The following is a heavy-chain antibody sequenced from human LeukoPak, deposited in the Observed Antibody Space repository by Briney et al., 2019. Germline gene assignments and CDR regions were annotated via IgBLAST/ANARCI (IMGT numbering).Heavy chain of an antibody. D-gene: IGHD2-2*01. Sequence: SETLSLTRTLSGGSISSSSYYWGWIRQPPGKGLEWIGSIYYSGSTYYNPSLKSRVTISVDTSKNQFSLKLSSVTAADTAVYYCARDRTLGYCSSTSCPAHYYMDVWGKGTTVTVSS. J-gene: IGHJ6*03. CDR3: ARDRTLGYCSSTSCPAHYYMDV. CDR1: GGSISSSSYY. CDR2: IYYSGST. V-gene: IGHV4-39*07.